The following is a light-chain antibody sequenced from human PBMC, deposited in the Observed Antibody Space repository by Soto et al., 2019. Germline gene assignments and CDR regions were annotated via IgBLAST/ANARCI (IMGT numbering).Light chain of an antibody. CDR2: DAT. CDR3: SLSFGGTVV. J-gene: IGLJ2*01. Sequence: QAVATQEPSMTVSPGGTVTLTCGSSTGGVTSGHWPYWFQQKAGQAPRTLIYDATNKHSWTPSRFSGSPLGGKAALTLSGAQPEDEAEYYCSLSFGGTVVFGGGTKLTVL. V-gene: IGLV7-46*01. CDR1: TGGVTSGHW.